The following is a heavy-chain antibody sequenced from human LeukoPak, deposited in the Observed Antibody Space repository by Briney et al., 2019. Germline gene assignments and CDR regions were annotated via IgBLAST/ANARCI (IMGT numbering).Heavy chain of an antibody. CDR2: IWYDGSNK. D-gene: IGHD3-10*01. J-gene: IGHJ4*02. CDR1: GFTFSSYG. V-gene: IGHV3-33*06. Sequence: GGSLRLSCAASGFTFSSYGMHWVRQAPGKGLEWVAVIWYDGSNKYYADSVKGRFTISRDNSKNTVYLQMNSLRAEDTAVYYCAKTLRERVGFGELSYWGQGTLVTVSS. CDR3: AKTLRERVGFGELSY.